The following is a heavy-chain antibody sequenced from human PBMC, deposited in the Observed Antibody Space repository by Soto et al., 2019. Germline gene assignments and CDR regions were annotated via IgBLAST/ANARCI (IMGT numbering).Heavy chain of an antibody. CDR3: AGDPDSHYNDSHASSYP. J-gene: IGHJ5*02. CDR2: IIPIIGII. V-gene: IGHV1-69*08. D-gene: IGHD4-4*01. CDR1: GGTFSTYT. Sequence: QVQLVQSGAEVKKPGSSVKVSCKASGGTFSTYTITWVRQAPGQGLVWMGRIIPIIGIITYAQKFQGRVTISADKLTGTAYMELTGLRSDDTAVYYCAGDPDSHYNDSHASSYPWGQGTLVTVSS.